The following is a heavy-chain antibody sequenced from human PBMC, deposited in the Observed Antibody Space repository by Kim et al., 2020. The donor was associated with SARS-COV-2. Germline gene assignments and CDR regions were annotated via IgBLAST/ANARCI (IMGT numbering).Heavy chain of an antibody. J-gene: IGHJ4*01. CDR3: ARHPRGTRSNYFDY. Sequence: SETLSLTCTVSGGSISSSSYYWGWIRQPPGKGLEWIGSIYYSGSTYYNPSLKSRVTISVDTSKNQFSLKLSSMTAADTAVYYCARHPRGTRSNYFDYWG. CDR1: GGSISSSSYY. V-gene: IGHV4-39*01. D-gene: IGHD3-16*01. CDR2: IYYSGST.